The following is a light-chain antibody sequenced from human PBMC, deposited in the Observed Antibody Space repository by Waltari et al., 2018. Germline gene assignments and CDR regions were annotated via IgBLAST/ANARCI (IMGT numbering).Light chain of an antibody. V-gene: IGLV1-51*01. CDR1: DSNIGTNY. Sequence: QSVLTQPPSVSAPPRQTVTISCSVSDSNIGTNYVSWYQQFPGTAPKLLIYDTNQRSSGTPDRFSASKSGTSAALAITGLQSGDEAVYYCGAWDSSLFSVLFGGGTRLTVL. CDR3: GAWDSSLFSVL. CDR2: DTN. J-gene: IGLJ2*01.